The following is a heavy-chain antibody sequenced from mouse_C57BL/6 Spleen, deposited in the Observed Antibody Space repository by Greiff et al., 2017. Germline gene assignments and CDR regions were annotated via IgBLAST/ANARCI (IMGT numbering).Heavy chain of an antibody. CDR3: ASSNSDY. J-gene: IGHJ2*01. V-gene: IGHV1-50*01. CDR1: GYTFTSYW. Sequence: VQLQQPGAELVKPGASVKLSCKASGYTFTSYWMQWVKQRPGQGLEWIGEIDPSDSYTNYNQKFKGKATLTVDTSSSTAYMQLSSLTSEDSAVYYCASSNSDYWGQGTTLTVSS. CDR2: IDPSDSYT.